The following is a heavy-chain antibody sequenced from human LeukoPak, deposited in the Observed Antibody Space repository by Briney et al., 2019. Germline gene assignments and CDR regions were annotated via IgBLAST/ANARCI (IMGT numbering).Heavy chain of an antibody. V-gene: IGHV3-23*01. CDR1: GLTFSSCS. Sequence: GGSLRLSCAASGLTFSSCSMTWVRQAPGKGLEWVSCISGSGGNTYYADSVKGRFTISRDNSKNTLYLQLDSLRAEDTAIYYCANGRGPNTGPTLDYWGQGTLVTVSS. CDR2: ISGSGGNT. D-gene: IGHD2-15*01. J-gene: IGHJ4*02. CDR3: ANGRGPNTGPTLDY.